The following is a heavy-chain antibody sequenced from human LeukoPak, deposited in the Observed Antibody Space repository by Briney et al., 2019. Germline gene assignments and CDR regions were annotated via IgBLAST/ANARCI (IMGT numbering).Heavy chain of an antibody. J-gene: IGHJ4*02. D-gene: IGHD3-22*01. CDR3: ARAPPHYYDSVVPFDY. V-gene: IGHV1-69*05. CDR2: IIPIFGTA. Sequence: ASVKVSCKASGGTFSSYAISWVRQAPGQGLEWMGGIIPIFGTANYAQKLQGRVTMTTDASTSIAYMELRSLKSDDTAVYYCARAPPHYYDSVVPFDYWGQGTLVTVSS. CDR1: GGTFSSYA.